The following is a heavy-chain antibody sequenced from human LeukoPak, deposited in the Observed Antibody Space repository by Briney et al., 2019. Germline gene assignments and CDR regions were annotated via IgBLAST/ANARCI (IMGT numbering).Heavy chain of an antibody. D-gene: IGHD2-15*01. V-gene: IGHV3-23*01. CDR1: GLTFSSYA. J-gene: IGHJ4*02. Sequence: PGGSLRLSCAASGLTFSSYAMSWVRQAPGKGLEWVSVISGSGGSTYYADSVKGRFTISRDNSKNTLYLQMNSLRAEDTAVYYCAKDLGGGTDYWGQGTLVTVSS. CDR3: AKDLGGGTDY. CDR2: ISGSGGST.